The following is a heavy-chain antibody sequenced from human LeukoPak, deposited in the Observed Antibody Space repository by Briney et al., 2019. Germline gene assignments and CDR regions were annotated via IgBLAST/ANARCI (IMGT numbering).Heavy chain of an antibody. CDR2: IYYSGST. CDR1: GGSISSYY. CDR3: ARGKTGTPGSFDY. D-gene: IGHD1-1*01. J-gene: IGHJ4*02. V-gene: IGHV4-59*01. Sequence: PSETLSLTCTVSGGSISSYYWSWIRQPQGKGLEWIGYIYYSGSTNYNPSLKSRVTISVDTSKNQFSLKLSSVTAADTAVYYCARGKTGTPGSFDYWGQGTLVTVSS.